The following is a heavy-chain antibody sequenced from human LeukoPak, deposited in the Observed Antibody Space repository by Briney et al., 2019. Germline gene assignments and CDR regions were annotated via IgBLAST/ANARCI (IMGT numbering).Heavy chain of an antibody. CDR2: INHSGST. CDR3: ARGYCSSTSCPYYFDY. CDR1: GASISSGSYY. V-gene: IGHV4-39*07. D-gene: IGHD2-2*01. J-gene: IGHJ4*02. Sequence: SQTLSLTCTVSGASISSGSYYWSWIRQPPGKGLEWIGEINHSGSTNYNPSLKSRVTISVDTSKNQFSLKLSSVTAADTAVYYCARGYCSSTSCPYYFDYWGQGTLVTVSS.